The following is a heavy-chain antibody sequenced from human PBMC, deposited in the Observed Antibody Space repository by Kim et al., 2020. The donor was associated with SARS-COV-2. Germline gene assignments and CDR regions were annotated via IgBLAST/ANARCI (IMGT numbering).Heavy chain of an antibody. CDR1: GFTFSSYA. V-gene: IGHV3-30*04. D-gene: IGHD3-10*01. CDR3: ARENYYGSGSFYYYYYYGMDV. Sequence: GGSLRLSCAASGFTFSSYAMHWVRQAPGKGLEWGAVISYDGSNKYYADSVKGRFTISRDNSKNTLYLQMNSLRAEDTAVYYCARENYYGSGSFYYYYYYGMDVWGQGTTVTVSS. J-gene: IGHJ6*02. CDR2: ISYDGSNK.